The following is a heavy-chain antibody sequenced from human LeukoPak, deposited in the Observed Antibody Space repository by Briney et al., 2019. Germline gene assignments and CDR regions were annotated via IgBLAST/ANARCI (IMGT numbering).Heavy chain of an antibody. J-gene: IGHJ6*03. V-gene: IGHV1-8*01. Sequence: ASVKVSCKASGYTFTSYDINWVRQATGQGLEWMGWMNPNSGNTGYAQRFQGRVTMIRNTSISTAYMELSSLRSEDTAVYYCARAVRVVTHYYYYYMDVWGKGTTVTVSS. CDR3: ARAVRVVTHYYYYYMDV. CDR1: GYTFTSYD. D-gene: IGHD3-3*01. CDR2: MNPNSGNT.